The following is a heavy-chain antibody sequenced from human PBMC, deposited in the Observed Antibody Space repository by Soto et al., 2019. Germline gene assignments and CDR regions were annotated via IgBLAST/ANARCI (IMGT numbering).Heavy chain of an antibody. Sequence: PGESLKISCKGSGYSFTTDWINWVRQMPGKGLEWMGKIYPGDSHTINSPSFQGRVTMSADKSINTAYLQWSSLKASDTGMYYCARRGAGYNYDYWGQGTLVTVSS. CDR3: ARRGAGYNYDY. CDR2: IYPGDSHT. CDR1: GYSFTTDW. D-gene: IGHD5-12*01. V-gene: IGHV5-10-1*01. J-gene: IGHJ4*02.